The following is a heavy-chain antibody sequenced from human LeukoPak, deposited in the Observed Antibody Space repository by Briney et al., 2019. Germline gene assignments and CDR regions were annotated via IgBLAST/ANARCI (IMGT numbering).Heavy chain of an antibody. D-gene: IGHD5-18*01. V-gene: IGHV3-53*01. CDR3: AKDSRYGYRWDYDY. Sequence: GGSLRLSCEASGFTVSSNYMSWVRQAPGKGLEWVSVIYSGGSTYYADSVNGRFTISRDNSKNTLYLQMNSLRAEDTAVYYCAKDSRYGYRWDYDYWGQGTPVTVSS. CDR2: IYSGGST. CDR1: GFTVSSNY. J-gene: IGHJ4*02.